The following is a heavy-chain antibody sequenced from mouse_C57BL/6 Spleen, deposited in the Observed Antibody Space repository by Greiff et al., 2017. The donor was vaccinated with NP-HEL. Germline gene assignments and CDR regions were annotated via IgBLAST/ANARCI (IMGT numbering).Heavy chain of an antibody. CDR2: IYPGSGST. CDR3: ARSYGNPTAWFVY. D-gene: IGHD2-1*01. Sequence: QVQLQQPGAELVKPGASVKMSCKASGYTFTSYWITWVKQRPGQGLEWIGDIYPGSGSTNYNEKFKSKATLTVDTSSSTAYMQLSSLTSEDSAVYYCARSYGNPTAWFVYWGQGTLVTVSA. V-gene: IGHV1-55*01. CDR1: GYTFTSYW. J-gene: IGHJ3*01.